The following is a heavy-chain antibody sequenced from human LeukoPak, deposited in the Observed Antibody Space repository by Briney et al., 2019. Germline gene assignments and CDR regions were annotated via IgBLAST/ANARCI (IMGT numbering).Heavy chain of an antibody. J-gene: IGHJ4*02. CDR3: ARDSSGWYYFDS. CDR2: IYSGGST. Sequence: PGGSLRLSCAASGLSVSSNYMSWIRQTPGKGLEWVSVIYSGGSTYYADSVKGRFTISRDNSKNTLYLQMNSLRAEDTAVYYCARDSSGWYYFDSWGQGTLVTVSS. D-gene: IGHD6-19*01. CDR1: GLSVSSNY. V-gene: IGHV3-53*01.